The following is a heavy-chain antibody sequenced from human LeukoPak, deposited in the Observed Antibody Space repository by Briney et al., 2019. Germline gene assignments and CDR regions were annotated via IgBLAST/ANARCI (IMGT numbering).Heavy chain of an antibody. CDR2: IYYSGST. CDR1: GGSINSYY. V-gene: IGHV4-59*01. J-gene: IGHJ4*02. Sequence: SPTLSLTCTVAGGSINSYYWSWIRQPPGNGLEWIGYIYYSGSTNYTPSLKSRVTISVDTSKNQFSLKLSSVTAADTAVYYCARVADGYKRWGLENWSQGTLVTVSS. CDR3: ARVADGYKRWGLEN. D-gene: IGHD5-24*01.